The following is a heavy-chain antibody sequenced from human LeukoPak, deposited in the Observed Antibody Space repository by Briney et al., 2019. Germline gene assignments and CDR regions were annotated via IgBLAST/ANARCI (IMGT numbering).Heavy chain of an antibody. CDR3: ARDLEFYFDY. CDR1: GFIFSHHG. J-gene: IGHJ4*02. CDR2: IYSGGST. Sequence: GGSLRLSCATSGFIFSHHGMNWVRQAPGKGLEWVSVIYSGGSTHYADSVKGRFSISRDNSKNTLYLQMNSLRAEDTAVYYCARDLEFYFDYWGQGTLVTVSS. V-gene: IGHV3-66*01.